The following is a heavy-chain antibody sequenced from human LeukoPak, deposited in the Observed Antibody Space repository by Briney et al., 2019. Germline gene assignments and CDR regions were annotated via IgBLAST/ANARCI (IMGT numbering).Heavy chain of an antibody. Sequence: GGSLRLSCAASGFTFSSYAMSWVGQAPGKGLEWVSAISGRGGSTYYADSVKGRFTISRDNSKNTLYLQMNSLRVEDTAVYYCARVAAAGTGILVNFYYSMDIWGKGPRSPSP. D-gene: IGHD6-13*01. J-gene: IGHJ6*03. CDR1: GFTFSSYA. CDR2: ISGRGGST. CDR3: ARVAAAGTGILVNFYYSMDI. V-gene: IGHV3-23*01.